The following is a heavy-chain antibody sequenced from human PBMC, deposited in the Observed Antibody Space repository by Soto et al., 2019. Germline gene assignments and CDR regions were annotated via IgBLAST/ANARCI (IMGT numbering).Heavy chain of an antibody. Sequence: QVQLVQSGAEVKKPGSSVKVSCKASGGTFSSYAISWVRQAPGQGLEWMGGIIPIFGTANYAQKFQGRVTITADESTSTAYRELSSLRSEDTAVYYCARVVAVAGRVVFDYWGQGTLVTVSS. V-gene: IGHV1-69*01. CDR1: GGTFSSYA. CDR3: ARVVAVAGRVVFDY. CDR2: IIPIFGTA. D-gene: IGHD6-19*01. J-gene: IGHJ4*02.